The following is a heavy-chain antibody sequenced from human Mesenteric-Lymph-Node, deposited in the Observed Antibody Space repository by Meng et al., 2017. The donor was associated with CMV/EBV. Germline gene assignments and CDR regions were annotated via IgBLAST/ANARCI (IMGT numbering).Heavy chain of an antibody. CDR3: ARDLHLINYYGSGRAYNY. D-gene: IGHD3-10*01. J-gene: IGHJ4*02. CDR1: GYTFTGYY. V-gene: IGHV1-2*02. Sequence: ASVKVSCKASGYTFTGYYMNWVRQAPGQGLEWMGWINPHNGVTNYAQKFQGRVTMTRDTSISTVFMELSTLRSDDTAVYYCARDLHLINYYGSGRAYNYWGQGTLVTVSS. CDR2: INPHNGVT.